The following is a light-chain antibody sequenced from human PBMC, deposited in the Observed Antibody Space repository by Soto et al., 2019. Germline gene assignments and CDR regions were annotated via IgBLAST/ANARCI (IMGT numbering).Light chain of an antibody. CDR2: GAS. CDR3: QQYGSSPFT. Sequence: EIVLTQSPGTLSLSPGERATLSCRASQSVSSNYLAWYQQKPGQAPRLLIYGASSTATGIPDRFSGSGSGTDFTLTISGLEPEDFAVYYCQQYGSSPFTFGPGTKVDLK. CDR1: QSVSSNY. V-gene: IGKV3-20*01. J-gene: IGKJ3*01.